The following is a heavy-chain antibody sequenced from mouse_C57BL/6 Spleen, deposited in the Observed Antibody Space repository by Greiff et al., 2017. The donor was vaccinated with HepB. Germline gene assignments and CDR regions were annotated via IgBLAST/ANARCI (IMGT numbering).Heavy chain of an antibody. CDR3: TTGDYYAMDY. V-gene: IGHV14-4*01. CDR2: IDPENGDT. J-gene: IGHJ4*01. Sequence: EVQLQQSGAELVRPGASVKLSCTASGFNIKDDYMHWVKPRPEQGLEWIGWIDPENGDTEYASKFQGKATITADTSSNTAYLQLSSLTSEDTAVYYCTTGDYYAMDYWGQGTSVTVSS. CDR1: GFNIKDDY.